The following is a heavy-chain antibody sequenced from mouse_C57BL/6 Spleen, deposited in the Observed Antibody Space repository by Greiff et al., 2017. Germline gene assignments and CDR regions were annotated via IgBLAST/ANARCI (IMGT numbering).Heavy chain of an antibody. CDR2: INPGSGGT. Sequence: QVPLQQSGAELVRPGTSVKVSCKASGYAFTNYLIEWVKQRPGQGLEWIGVINPGSGGTNYNEQFKGKATLTADKSSSTAYMQLSSLTSEDSAVYFCARSEGYVAMDYWGQGTSVTVSS. J-gene: IGHJ4*01. V-gene: IGHV1-54*01. D-gene: IGHD2-2*01. CDR1: GYAFTNYL. CDR3: ARSEGYVAMDY.